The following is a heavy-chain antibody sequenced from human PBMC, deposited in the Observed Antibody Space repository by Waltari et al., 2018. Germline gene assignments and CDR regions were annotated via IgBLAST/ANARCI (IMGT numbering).Heavy chain of an antibody. Sequence: QVQLVQSGAEVKKPGASVKVSCKASGYTFTSYAMHWVRQAPGPRLEWMGWINTGNGNTKYSQKFQGRVTITRDTSASTAYMELSSLRSEDTAVYYCARPGPLSYCSGGSCYTNWFDPWGQGTLVTVSS. CDR2: INTGNGNT. CDR1: GYTFTSYA. D-gene: IGHD2-15*01. J-gene: IGHJ5*02. CDR3: ARPGPLSYCSGGSCYTNWFDP. V-gene: IGHV1-3*04.